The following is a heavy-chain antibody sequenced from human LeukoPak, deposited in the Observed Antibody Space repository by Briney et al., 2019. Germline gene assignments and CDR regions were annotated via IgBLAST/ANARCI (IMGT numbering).Heavy chain of an antibody. D-gene: IGHD3-3*01. CDR1: GGSFSGYY. CDR3: ARHKGFLEWLPHDAFDI. V-gene: IGHV4-59*08. CDR2: IYYSGST. Sequence: SATLSLTCAVYGGSFSGYYWSWIRQPPGKGLEWIGYIYYSGSTNYNPSLKSRVTISVDTSKNQFSLKLSSLTAADTAVYYCARHKGFLEWLPHDAFDIWGQGTMVTVSS. J-gene: IGHJ3*02.